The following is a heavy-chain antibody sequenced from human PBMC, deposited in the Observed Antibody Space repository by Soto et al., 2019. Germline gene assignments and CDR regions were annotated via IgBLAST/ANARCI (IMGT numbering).Heavy chain of an antibody. Sequence: PGGSLRLSCAASGFNFSSYNSNWVRQAPGKGLEWVSSISSASNHIFYADSVKGRFTISRDNAKSSLNLQMNSLRAEDTAVYYCAKDRGRGSPVSGGMDVWGQGTTVTVSS. J-gene: IGHJ6*02. V-gene: IGHV3-21*01. D-gene: IGHD3-3*01. CDR3: AKDRGRGSPVSGGMDV. CDR1: GFNFSSYN. CDR2: ISSASNHI.